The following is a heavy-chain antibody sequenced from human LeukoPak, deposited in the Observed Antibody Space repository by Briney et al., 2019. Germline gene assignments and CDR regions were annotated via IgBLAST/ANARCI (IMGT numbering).Heavy chain of an antibody. V-gene: IGHV3-53*01. CDR2: IYSGGNT. J-gene: IGHJ4*02. CDR3: ASLWAGNY. Sequence: GGSPRLSCAASGFTVSSNYMSWVRQAPGKGLEWVSIIYSGGNTYYADYLKGRFTIYRDNSRNTVYLQMNSLRAEDTAVYYCASLWAGNYWGQGPLVTVSS. D-gene: IGHD3-10*01. CDR1: GFTVSSNY.